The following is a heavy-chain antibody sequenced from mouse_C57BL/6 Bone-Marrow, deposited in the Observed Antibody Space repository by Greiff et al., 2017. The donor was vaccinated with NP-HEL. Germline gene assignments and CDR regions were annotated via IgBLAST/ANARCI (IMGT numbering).Heavy chain of an antibody. V-gene: IGHV3-6*01. D-gene: IGHD1-1*01. CDR3: ARGGVVDYYAMDY. Sequence: EVKLQESGPGLVKPSQSLSLTCSVTGYSITSGYYWNWIRQFPGNKLEWMGYISYDGSNNYNPSLKNRISITRDTSKNQFFLKLNSVTTEDTATYYCARGGVVDYYAMDYWGQGTSVTVSS. CDR1: GYSITSGYY. CDR2: ISYDGSN. J-gene: IGHJ4*01.